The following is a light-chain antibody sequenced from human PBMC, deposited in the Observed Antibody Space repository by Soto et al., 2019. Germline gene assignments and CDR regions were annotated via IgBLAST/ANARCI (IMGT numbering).Light chain of an antibody. CDR1: SSDVGEYDY. CDR2: DVS. Sequence: QSVLTQPRSVSGSPGQSVTTSCTGTSSDVGEYDYVSWYQQHPGKAPKLMIFDVSERPSGVPDRFSGSKTGNTASLTISGLQAEDEADYYCCSYAGSPYVFGTGTKVTVL. J-gene: IGLJ1*01. CDR3: CSYAGSPYV. V-gene: IGLV2-11*01.